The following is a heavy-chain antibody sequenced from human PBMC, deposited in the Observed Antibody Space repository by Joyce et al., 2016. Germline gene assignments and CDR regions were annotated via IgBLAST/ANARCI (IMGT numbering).Heavy chain of an antibody. Sequence: QVQLQESGPGLVKPSEPLSLTCSVPNGSIGTYYWGWIRQPPGKGLEWIGYVYHTGSTNYNPSLKGRFTISVDTSKNQFSLKIDSVTAGDTAIYYCARGAGGFLEWYYFDSWGRGTLVTVSS. V-gene: IGHV4-59*01. CDR1: NGSIGTYY. CDR3: ARGAGGFLEWYYFDS. D-gene: IGHD3-3*01. J-gene: IGHJ4*02. CDR2: VYHTGST.